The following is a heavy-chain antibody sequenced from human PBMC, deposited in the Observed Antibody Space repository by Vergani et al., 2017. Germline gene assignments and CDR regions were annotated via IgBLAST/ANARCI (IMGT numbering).Heavy chain of an antibody. Sequence: EVQLVESGGGLIQPGGSLRLSCAASGFTVSSNYMRWVRQAPGKGLEWVSVIYSGGSTYYADSVKGRFTISRDNSKNTLYLQMNSLRAEDTAVYYCARYYGSGSYHYYYGMDVWGQGTTVTVSS. CDR1: GFTVSSNY. D-gene: IGHD3-10*01. V-gene: IGHV3-53*01. J-gene: IGHJ6*02. CDR2: IYSGGST. CDR3: ARYYGSGSYHYYYGMDV.